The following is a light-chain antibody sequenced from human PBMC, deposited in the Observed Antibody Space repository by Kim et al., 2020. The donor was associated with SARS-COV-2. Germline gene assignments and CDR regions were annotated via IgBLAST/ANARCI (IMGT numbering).Light chain of an antibody. CDR3: QQYRDYSPYT. Sequence: SVGDRVTISCRATQSISYWLAWYQQKPGKAPKLLIYKASLLEDGVPSRFSGSGSDTEFTLTISSLQPDDSATYYCQQYRDYSPYTFGQGTKLEI. CDR2: KAS. CDR1: QSISYW. V-gene: IGKV1-5*03. J-gene: IGKJ2*01.